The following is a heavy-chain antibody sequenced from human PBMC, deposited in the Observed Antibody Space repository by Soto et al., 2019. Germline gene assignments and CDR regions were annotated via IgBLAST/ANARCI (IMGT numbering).Heavy chain of an antibody. J-gene: IGHJ4*02. D-gene: IGHD6-19*01. CDR1: GFNFEEYG. Sequence: EVHLVESGGRMVRPGESLRLSCAASGFNFEEYGMTWVRQAPGKGLEWVAGSNWDGDDSGYADSVQGRFTISRDNAKKFLYLQMNSLRVEDTALYYCARGDIAVAVSRDYWGQGTLVTVSS. CDR2: SNWDGDDS. CDR3: ARGDIAVAVSRDY. V-gene: IGHV3-20*04.